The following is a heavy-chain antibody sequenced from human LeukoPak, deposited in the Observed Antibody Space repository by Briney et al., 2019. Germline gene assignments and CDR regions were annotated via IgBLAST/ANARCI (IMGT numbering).Heavy chain of an antibody. J-gene: IGHJ4*02. Sequence: PGGSLRLSCAASGFTFNSYGMHWVRQAPGKGLEWVAVISYDGSNKYSADSVKGRFTISRDNSKNTLYLQMNSLRAEDMAVYYCATDHGFHYGAYFDYWGQGTLVTVSS. V-gene: IGHV3-30*03. D-gene: IGHD4-17*01. CDR3: ATDHGFHYGAYFDY. CDR1: GFTFNSYG. CDR2: ISYDGSNK.